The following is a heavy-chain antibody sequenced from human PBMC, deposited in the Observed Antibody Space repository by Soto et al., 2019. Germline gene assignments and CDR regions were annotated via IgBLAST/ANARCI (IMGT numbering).Heavy chain of an antibody. CDR3: ARDLSKEVVGETTAWYDAFDI. Sequence: PGGSLRLSCAASGFTFSSYAMHWVRQAPGKGLEWVAVISYDGSNKYYADSVKGRFTISRDNAKNSLSLQMNSLRVEDTAVYFCARDLSKEVVGETTAWYDAFDIWGQGTMVTVS. CDR2: ISYDGSNK. D-gene: IGHD2-15*01. CDR1: GFTFSSYA. V-gene: IGHV3-30-3*01. J-gene: IGHJ3*02.